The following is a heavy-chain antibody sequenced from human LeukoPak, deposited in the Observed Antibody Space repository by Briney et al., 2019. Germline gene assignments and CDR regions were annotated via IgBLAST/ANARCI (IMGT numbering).Heavy chain of an antibody. CDR2: ISSSGSTI. V-gene: IGHV3-11*04. J-gene: IGHJ4*02. CDR3: ARWGDGYTNFDY. CDR1: GFTFSDYY. Sequence: GGSLRLSCAASGFTFSDYYMSWIRQAPGKGLEWVSYISSSGSTIYYEDSVKGRFTISRDKAKNLLYLQMNSLRAEDTAVYYCARWGDGYTNFDYWGQGTLVTVSS. D-gene: IGHD5-24*01.